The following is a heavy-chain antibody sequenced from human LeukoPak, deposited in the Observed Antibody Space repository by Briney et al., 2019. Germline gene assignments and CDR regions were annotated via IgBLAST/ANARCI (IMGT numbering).Heavy chain of an antibody. Sequence: SETLSLTCTVSGGSISGYYWSWLRQPPGKGLEWIGYLYYDGSTTYNPSLKSRATITLDTSKNQFFLKLSSVTAADTAVYYCARYSYGGFYFDYWGQGTLVTVSS. J-gene: IGHJ4*02. CDR3: ARYSYGGFYFDY. D-gene: IGHD5-18*01. CDR1: GGSISGYY. CDR2: LYYDGST. V-gene: IGHV4-59*08.